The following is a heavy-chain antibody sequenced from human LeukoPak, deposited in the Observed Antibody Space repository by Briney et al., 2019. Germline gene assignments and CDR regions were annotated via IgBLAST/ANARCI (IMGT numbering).Heavy chain of an antibody. CDR2: IYYRGST. V-gene: IGHV4-30-4*01. D-gene: IGHD3-3*01. J-gene: IGHJ5*02. CDR3: ASLYDFWSGYSNWFDP. CDR1: GGSISSGDYY. Sequence: SETLSLTCTVSGGSISSGDYYWSWIRQPPGKGLEWIGYIYYRGSTYYNPSLKSRVTISVDTSKNQFSLKLSSVTAADTAVYYCASLYDFWSGYSNWFDPWGQGTLVTVSS.